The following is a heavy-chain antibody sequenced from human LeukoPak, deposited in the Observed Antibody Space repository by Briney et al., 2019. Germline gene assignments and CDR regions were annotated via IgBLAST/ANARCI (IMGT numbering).Heavy chain of an antibody. V-gene: IGHV3-23*01. CDR3: AKDRMVRGVTFNDY. D-gene: IGHD3-10*01. CDR1: GFTVSSYA. Sequence: PGGSLRLSCAASGFTVSSYAMNLLRQAPGKGLEWVSSISGSGDNTYHANSVKGRFTSARDNSKNKLYLQMNSLRAEDTAVYYCAKDRMVRGVTFNDYWGQGTLVTVSS. CDR2: ISGSGDNT. J-gene: IGHJ4*02.